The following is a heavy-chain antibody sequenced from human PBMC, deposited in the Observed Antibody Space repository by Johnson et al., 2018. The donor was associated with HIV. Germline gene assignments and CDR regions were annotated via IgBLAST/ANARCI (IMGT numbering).Heavy chain of an antibody. CDR1: GFTFSSYG. V-gene: IGHV3-30*03. Sequence: QVELVESGGGVVQAGRSLRLSCAASGFTFSSYGMHWVRQAPASGLECVAVISYDGSNKYYADSVKGRFTISRDNYENTLYLQMNSLRAEDTAVYYWATIDYYDSSGYADVFDIWGQGTMVTVSS. CDR2: ISYDGSNK. CDR3: ATIDYYDSSGYADVFDI. J-gene: IGHJ3*02. D-gene: IGHD3-22*01.